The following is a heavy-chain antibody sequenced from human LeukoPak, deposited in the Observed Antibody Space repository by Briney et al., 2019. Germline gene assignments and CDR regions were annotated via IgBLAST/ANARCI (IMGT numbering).Heavy chain of an antibody. CDR2: INHSGST. Sequence: SETLSLTCAVYGGSFSGYYWSWIRQPPGKGLEWIGEINHSGSTNYNPSLKSRVTISVDTSKNQFSLKLSSVTAADTAVYYCARHRLIFGVVRVPFDPWGQGTLVTVSS. J-gene: IGHJ5*02. D-gene: IGHD3-3*01. V-gene: IGHV4-34*01. CDR1: GGSFSGYY. CDR3: ARHRLIFGVVRVPFDP.